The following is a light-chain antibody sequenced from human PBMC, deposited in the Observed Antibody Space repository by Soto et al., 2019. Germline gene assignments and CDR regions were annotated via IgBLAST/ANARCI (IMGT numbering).Light chain of an antibody. Sequence: EIVLTQSPGTLRLSRGERATLSCRASHSVSSSYLTWYQQRPGQPPRLLIYRASRRATGIPDRFSASGSGTDFTLTISRLEPEDFAVYYCQQYGSSPPYTFGQGTKLEIK. J-gene: IGKJ2*01. V-gene: IGKV3-20*01. CDR3: QQYGSSPPYT. CDR1: HSVSSSY. CDR2: RAS.